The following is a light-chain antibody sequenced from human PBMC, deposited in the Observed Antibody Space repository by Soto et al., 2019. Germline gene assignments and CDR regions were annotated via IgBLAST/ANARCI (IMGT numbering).Light chain of an antibody. V-gene: IGLV2-8*01. CDR2: EVN. Sequence: QSALTQPPSASGSPGQSVAISCTGTSRDVGGYNYVSWYQQHPGKAPKLMLYEVNKRPSGVPDRFSGSKSGNTASLNVSGLQAEDEDDYYSSSYAGSSKVFGTGTKVTVL. CDR1: SRDVGGYNY. J-gene: IGLJ1*01. CDR3: SSYAGSSKV.